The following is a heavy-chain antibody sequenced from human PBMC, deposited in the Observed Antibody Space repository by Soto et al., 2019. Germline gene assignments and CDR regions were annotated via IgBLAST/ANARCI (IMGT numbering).Heavy chain of an antibody. V-gene: IGHV4-4*07. CDR2: IYSSGST. J-gene: IGHJ5*02. D-gene: IGHD3-3*01. CDR3: ARGQRFSDWFDP. Sequence: PSETLSLTCTVSGGAISSYYWTWIRQPAGKGLEWIGRIYSSGSTKYNPSLQGRVTMSLDTSKNQFSLRLTSVTAADTAVYYCARGQRFSDWFDPWGQGTLVTVSS. CDR1: GGAISSYY.